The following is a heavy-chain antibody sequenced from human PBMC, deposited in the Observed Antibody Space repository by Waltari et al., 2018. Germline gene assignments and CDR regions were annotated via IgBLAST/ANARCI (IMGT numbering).Heavy chain of an antibody. D-gene: IGHD3-22*01. CDR2: NYSGGST. V-gene: IGHV3-53*01. CDR3: ARDGVDDSSGYNQR. Sequence: EVQLVESGGGLIQPGGSLRLSCAASGFTVSSNYMSWVRQSPGKGVAWVPVNYSGGSTYYADAVKGRFTISRDNTRNTMYLQMNSLRAEDTAVYYCARDGVDDSSGYNQRWGQGTLVTVSS. J-gene: IGHJ4*02. CDR1: GFTVSSNY.